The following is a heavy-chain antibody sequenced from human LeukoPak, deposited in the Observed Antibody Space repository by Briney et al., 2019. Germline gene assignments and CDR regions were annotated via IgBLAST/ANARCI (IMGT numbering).Heavy chain of an antibody. J-gene: IGHJ4*02. CDR2: IYYSGST. D-gene: IGHD6-19*01. V-gene: IGHV4-59*01. CDR3: ARGEAVAGKNFDY. CDR1: GGSISSYY. Sequence: SETLSLTCTVSGGSISSYYWSWIRQPPGKGLEWIGYIYYSGSTNYNPSLKSRVTMSVDTSKNQFSLKLSSVTAADTAVYYCARGEAVAGKNFDYWGQGTLVTVSS.